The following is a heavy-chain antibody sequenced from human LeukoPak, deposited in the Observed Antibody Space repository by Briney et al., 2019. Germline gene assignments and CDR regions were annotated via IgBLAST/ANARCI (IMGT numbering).Heavy chain of an antibody. V-gene: IGHV3-66*02. CDR3: AREGRYDLLTGYYPLGH. CDR2: VYIDGNT. Sequence: PGESLRLSCAASGFSASTNFMSWVRLAPGKGLECVSVVYIDGNTFYADSVKGRFTISRDNSKNTLFLQMNSLRPEDTAVYYCAREGRYDLLTGYYPLGHWGQGALVTVSS. D-gene: IGHD3-9*01. J-gene: IGHJ4*02. CDR1: GFSASTNF.